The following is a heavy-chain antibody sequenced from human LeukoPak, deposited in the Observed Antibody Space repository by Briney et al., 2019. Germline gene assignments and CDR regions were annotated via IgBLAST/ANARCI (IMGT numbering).Heavy chain of an antibody. Sequence: GGSLRLSCAASGFTFSSYAMSWVRQAPGKGLEWVSATSGSGGSTYYADSVKGRFTISRDNSKNTLYLQMNSLRAEDTAVYYCAKDYYYDSSGYYWVYDYWGQGTLVTVSS. CDR1: GFTFSSYA. J-gene: IGHJ4*02. V-gene: IGHV3-23*01. CDR3: AKDYYYDSSGYYWVYDY. D-gene: IGHD3-22*01. CDR2: TSGSGGST.